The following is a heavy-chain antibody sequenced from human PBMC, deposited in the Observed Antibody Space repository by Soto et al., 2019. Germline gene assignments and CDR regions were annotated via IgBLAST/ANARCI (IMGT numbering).Heavy chain of an antibody. D-gene: IGHD3-10*01. CDR1: GLSFSDYY. Sequence: QVQLVESGGGLGKPGGSLRLSCAASGLSFSDYYMTWIRQAPGKGLEWVSSISTTGTIVFYADSVKGRFTISRDNAKNSLYLQMNSLRAEDTAVYYCARGRYNYRVFCYWGQGTLVTVSS. J-gene: IGHJ4*02. CDR3: ARGRYNYRVFCY. CDR2: ISTTGTIV. V-gene: IGHV3-11*01.